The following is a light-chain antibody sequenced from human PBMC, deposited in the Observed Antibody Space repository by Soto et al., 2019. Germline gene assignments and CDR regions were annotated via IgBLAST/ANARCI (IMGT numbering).Light chain of an antibody. CDR2: GAS. Sequence: EIVMTQSPATLSVSPGERATLSCRASQSVSSNLVWYQQKRGQAPRLLIYGASTRATGIPARFSGSGSGTELTLTISSLQSEDFALYYCQQYNNWPPTFGQGTKLEIK. CDR3: QQYNNWPPT. V-gene: IGKV3-15*01. J-gene: IGKJ2*01. CDR1: QSVSSN.